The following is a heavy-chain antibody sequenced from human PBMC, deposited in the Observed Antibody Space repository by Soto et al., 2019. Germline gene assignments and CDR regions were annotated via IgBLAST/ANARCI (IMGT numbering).Heavy chain of an antibody. V-gene: IGHV4-61*01. D-gene: IGHD2-2*02. Sequence: PSETLCVTCIFSVGSVSSETHYWSWIRQPPGKRLEWIGFSYSSGSTNYNPSPKSRVTMSVDTSKNQFSLKLRSVIVADTAVYHCARFVRSCSGTTCYTRADVWGQGTPVTVSS. J-gene: IGHJ6*01. CDR3: ARFVRSCSGTTCYTRADV. CDR1: VGSVSSETHY. CDR2: SYSSGST.